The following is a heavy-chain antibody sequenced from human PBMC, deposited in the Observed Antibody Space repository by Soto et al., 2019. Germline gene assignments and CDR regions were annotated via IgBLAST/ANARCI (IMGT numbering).Heavy chain of an antibody. D-gene: IGHD2-8*01. Sequence: PGGSLRLSCAASGFTFITYAMSWVRQAPGKGLEWVSTITTSGGNTYYADSVQGRFTISRDNSKNTLYLQMNSLRAEDTAVYYCAVRYCTNGVCYTNYYYYIDVWGKGTTVTVSS. CDR1: GFTFITYA. CDR3: AVRYCTNGVCYTNYYYYIDV. CDR2: ITTSGGNT. V-gene: IGHV3-23*01. J-gene: IGHJ6*03.